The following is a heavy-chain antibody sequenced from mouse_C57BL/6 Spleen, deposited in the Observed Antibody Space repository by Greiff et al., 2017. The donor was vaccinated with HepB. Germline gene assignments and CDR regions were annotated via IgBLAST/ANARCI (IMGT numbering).Heavy chain of an antibody. Sequence: QVHVKQPGAELVKPGASVKMSCKASGYTFTSYWITWVKQRPGQGLEWIGDIYPGSGSTNYNEKFKSKATLTVDTSSSTAYMQLSSLTSEDSAVYYCARCPFYYGSSYWYFDVWGTGTTVTVSS. CDR3: ARCPFYYGSSYWYFDV. D-gene: IGHD1-1*01. V-gene: IGHV1-55*01. CDR2: IYPGSGST. J-gene: IGHJ1*03. CDR1: GYTFTSYW.